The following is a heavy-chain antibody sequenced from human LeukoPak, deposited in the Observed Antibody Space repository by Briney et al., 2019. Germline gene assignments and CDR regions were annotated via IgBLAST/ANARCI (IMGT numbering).Heavy chain of an antibody. Sequence: PSETLSLTCTVSGRSISTYYWSCIRQPPGKGLEWIGYIYYSGTTNYNPSLKSRVTISVGTSKNQFSLKLSSVTAADTALYYCARALENYYGSGTYPDFWGQGSLVTVSS. D-gene: IGHD3-10*01. CDR3: ARALENYYGSGTYPDF. V-gene: IGHV4-59*12. CDR1: GRSISTYY. CDR2: IYYSGTT. J-gene: IGHJ4*02.